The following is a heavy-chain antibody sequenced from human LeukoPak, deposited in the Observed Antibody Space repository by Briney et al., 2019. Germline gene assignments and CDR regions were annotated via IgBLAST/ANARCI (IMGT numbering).Heavy chain of an antibody. Sequence: SVMVSCKASVGTFTSYAISWVRQAPGQGLEWMGRIIPILGIANYAQKFQGRVTITADKSTSTAYMELSSLRSEDTAVYYCARMGDYYGSGSYYYWGQGTLVTVPS. J-gene: IGHJ4*02. CDR3: ARMGDYYGSGSYYY. V-gene: IGHV1-69*04. D-gene: IGHD3-10*01. CDR2: IIPILGIA. CDR1: VGTFTSYA.